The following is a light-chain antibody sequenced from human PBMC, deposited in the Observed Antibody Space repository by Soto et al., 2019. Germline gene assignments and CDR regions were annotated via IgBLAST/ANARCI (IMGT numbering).Light chain of an antibody. CDR3: SSYTSSSTLLV. V-gene: IGLV2-14*01. Sequence: QSALTQPASVSGSPVQSITISCTGTSSDVGGYNYVSWYQQHPGKAPKLMIYDVSNRPSGVSNRFSGSKSGNTASLTISGLQAEDEADYYCSSYTSSSTLLVFGTRTKVTVL. CDR2: DVS. CDR1: SSDVGGYNY. J-gene: IGLJ1*01.